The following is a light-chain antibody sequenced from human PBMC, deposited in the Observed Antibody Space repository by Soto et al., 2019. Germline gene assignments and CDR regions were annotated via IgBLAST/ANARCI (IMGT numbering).Light chain of an antibody. CDR3: QYYDSSLTGYVV. CDR2: GDS. Sequence: QSVLTQPPSVSGAPGQRVTISCTGSSSNIGAGYDVHWYQQLPGTAPKLLIFGDSNRPSGVPDRFSASKSGTSGSLAITGLQAEDEAVYSCQYYDSSLTGYVVLGGGTKLTVL. V-gene: IGLV1-40*01. J-gene: IGLJ2*01. CDR1: SSNIGAGYD.